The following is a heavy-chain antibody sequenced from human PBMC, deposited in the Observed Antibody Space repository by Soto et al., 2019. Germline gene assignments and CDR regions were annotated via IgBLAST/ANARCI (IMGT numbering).Heavy chain of an antibody. D-gene: IGHD5-12*01. Sequence: QVQLVQSGAEVKKPGSSVKVSCKASGGTFSSYTISWVRQAPGQGLEWMGRIIPILGIANYAQKFQGRVTITPDKSTSTAYMELRSLRSEDTAVYYCARVPRRDGYPPYSYYGMDVWGQGTTVTVSS. J-gene: IGHJ6*02. CDR2: IIPILGIA. CDR1: GGTFSSYT. V-gene: IGHV1-69*02. CDR3: ARVPRRDGYPPYSYYGMDV.